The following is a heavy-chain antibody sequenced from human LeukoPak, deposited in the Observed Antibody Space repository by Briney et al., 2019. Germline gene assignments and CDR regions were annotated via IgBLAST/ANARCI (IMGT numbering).Heavy chain of an antibody. J-gene: IGHJ4*02. CDR1: GFTFSSYG. CDR2: IRYDGSNK. Sequence: PAGGSLRLSCAASGFTFSSYGMHWVRQAPGKGLEWVAFIRYDGSNKYYADSVKGRFTISRDNSKNTLYLQMNSLRAEDTAVYYCAKLPKLTGDGIDYWGQGTLVTVSS. CDR3: AKLPKLTGDGIDY. D-gene: IGHD7-27*01. V-gene: IGHV3-30*02.